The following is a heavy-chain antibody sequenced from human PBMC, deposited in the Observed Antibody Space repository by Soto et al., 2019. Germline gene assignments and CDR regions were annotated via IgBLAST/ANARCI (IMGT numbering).Heavy chain of an antibody. V-gene: IGHV1-69*13. Sequence: GASVTVSCKATRGTFSSYAISWVRQAPGQGLEWMGGIIPIFGTANYAQKFQGRVTITADESTSTAYMELSSLRSEDTAVYYCASYRRDGYNNFDYWGQGTLVTVSS. CDR2: IIPIFGTA. CDR1: RGTFSSYA. J-gene: IGHJ4*02. CDR3: ASYRRDGYNNFDY. D-gene: IGHD5-12*01.